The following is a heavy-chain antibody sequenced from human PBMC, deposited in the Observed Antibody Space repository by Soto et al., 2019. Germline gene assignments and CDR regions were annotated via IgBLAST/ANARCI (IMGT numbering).Heavy chain of an antibody. J-gene: IGHJ6*03. Sequence: GASVKVSCKASGYTFTGYYMHWVRQAPGQGLEWMGWINPNSGGTNYAQKFQGWVTMTRDTSISTAYMELSRLRSDDTAVYYCARSGAYYDFWSGSYYYVDVWGKGTTVTVSS. V-gene: IGHV1-2*04. CDR3: ARSGAYYDFWSGSYYYVDV. CDR2: INPNSGGT. CDR1: GYTFTGYY. D-gene: IGHD3-3*01.